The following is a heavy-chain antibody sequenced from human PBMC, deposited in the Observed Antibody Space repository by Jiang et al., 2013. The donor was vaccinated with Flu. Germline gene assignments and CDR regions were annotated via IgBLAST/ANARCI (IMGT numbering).Heavy chain of an antibody. CDR3: ARDLYLSHFDL. D-gene: IGHD5/OR15-5a*01. J-gene: IGHJ2*01. CDR1: GFTFNAGF. CDR2: ISSTGSSI. Sequence: VQLVESGGGLVKPGGSLRLSCAASGFTFNAGFMNWIRQAPGKGLEWISYISSTGSSIYYANSVRGRFAISRDNAKNSVYLQMNSLRVEDTAVYYCARDLYLSHFDLWGRGTLVSVSS. V-gene: IGHV3-11*04.